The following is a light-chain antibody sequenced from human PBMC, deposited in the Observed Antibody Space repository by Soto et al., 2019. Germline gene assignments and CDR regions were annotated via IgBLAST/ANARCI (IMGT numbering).Light chain of an antibody. CDR3: QSDENWV. J-gene: IGLJ3*02. CDR1: RGSIASNS. Sequence: NFMLTQPHSVSESPGKTVTISCTRSRGSIASNSVQWFQPRPGSSPTTVIYEDTYRPSGVPDRFSGSIDSSSNSASLTSSGLKTEDEADYCQSDENWVFGGGTKLTVL. V-gene: IGLV6-57*01. CDR2: EDT.